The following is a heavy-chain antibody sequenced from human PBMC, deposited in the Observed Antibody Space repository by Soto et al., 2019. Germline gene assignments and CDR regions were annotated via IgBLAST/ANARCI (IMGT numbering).Heavy chain of an antibody. CDR3: ARDCSSTSCYIDYYGMDV. D-gene: IGHD2-2*02. CDR2: IYTSGST. V-gene: IGHV4-4*07. J-gene: IGHJ6*02. Sequence: SETLSLTCTVSGGSISSYYWSWIRQPAGKGLEWIGRIYTSGSTNYNPSLKSRVAMSVDTSKNQFSLKLSSVTAADTAVYYCARDCSSTSCYIDYYGMDVWGQGTTVTVSS. CDR1: GGSISSYY.